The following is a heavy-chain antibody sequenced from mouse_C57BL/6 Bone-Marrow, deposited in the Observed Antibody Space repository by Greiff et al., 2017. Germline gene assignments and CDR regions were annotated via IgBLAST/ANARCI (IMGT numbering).Heavy chain of an antibody. CDR1: GYTFTSYW. V-gene: IGHV1-55*01. D-gene: IGHD1-1*01. CDR3: ASKKLRICYCGSDYFDY. CDR2: IYPGSGST. J-gene: IGHJ2*01. Sequence: QVQLQQSGAELVKPGASVKMSCKASGYTFTSYWITWVKQRPGQGLEWIGDIYPGSGSTNYNEKFKSKDTLTVDTSSSTAYMQLSSLTSEDSAIYYCASKKLRICYCGSDYFDYWGQGTTLTVSS.